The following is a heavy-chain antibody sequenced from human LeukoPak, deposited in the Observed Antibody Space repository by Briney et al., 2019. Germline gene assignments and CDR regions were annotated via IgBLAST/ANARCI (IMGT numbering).Heavy chain of an antibody. Sequence: PSETLSLTCTVSGGSISSSSYYWGWIRQPPGKGLEWIGSIYYSGSTNYNPSLKSRVTISVDTSKNQFSLKLSSVTAADTAVYYCARSRYIVVVPAAMLGPSRNWFDPWGQGTLVTVSS. V-gene: IGHV4-39*07. J-gene: IGHJ5*02. D-gene: IGHD2-2*01. CDR1: GGSISSSSYY. CDR2: IYYSGST. CDR3: ARSRYIVVVPAAMLGPSRNWFDP.